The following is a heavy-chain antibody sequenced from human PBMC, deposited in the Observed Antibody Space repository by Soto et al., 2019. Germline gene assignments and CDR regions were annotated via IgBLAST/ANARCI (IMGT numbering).Heavy chain of an antibody. CDR2: IYYSGST. V-gene: IGHV4-31*03. D-gene: IGHD3-16*02. CDR3: ARGSYVWGSYLQANWFDP. J-gene: IGHJ5*02. Sequence: SETLSLTCTVSGGSISSGGYYWSWIRQHPGKGLEWIGYIYYSGSTYYNPSLKSRVTISVDTSKNQFSLKLSSVTAADTAVYYCARGSYVWGSYLQANWFDPWGQGTLVTVSS. CDR1: GGSISSGGYY.